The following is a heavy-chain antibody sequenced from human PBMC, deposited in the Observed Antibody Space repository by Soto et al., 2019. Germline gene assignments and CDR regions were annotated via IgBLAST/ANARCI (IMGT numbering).Heavy chain of an antibody. CDR2: ISAYNGNT. J-gene: IGHJ4*02. Sequence: QVQLVQSGAEVKKPGASVKVSCKASGYTFTSYGISWVRQAPGQGLEWMGWISAYNGNTKYAQKLQXSXTLXADTSTGPAYMELRSLRSDDTAVYYCARDSPPVDYWGQGTLVTVSS. CDR3: ARDSPPVDY. V-gene: IGHV1-18*01. CDR1: GYTFTSYG.